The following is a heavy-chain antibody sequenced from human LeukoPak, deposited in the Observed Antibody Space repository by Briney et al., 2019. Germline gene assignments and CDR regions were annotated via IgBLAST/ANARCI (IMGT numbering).Heavy chain of an antibody. Sequence: GGSLRLSCAASGFTFSSYAMSWVRQAPGKGLEWVSAIGGSGGSTYYADSVKGRFTISGDNSKNTLYLQMNSLRAEDTAVYYCAKTGSSSSSEHWGQGTLVTVSS. D-gene: IGHD6-6*01. J-gene: IGHJ1*01. CDR1: GFTFSSYA. CDR3: AKTGSSSSSEH. V-gene: IGHV3-23*01. CDR2: IGGSGGST.